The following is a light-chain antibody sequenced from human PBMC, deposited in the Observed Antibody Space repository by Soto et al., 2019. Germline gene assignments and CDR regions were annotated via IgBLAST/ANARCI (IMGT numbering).Light chain of an antibody. CDR1: QSVSSNY. CDR3: QLYGSSRA. J-gene: IGKJ1*01. CDR2: DAS. V-gene: IGKV3-20*01. Sequence: ESVLTQSPGTLSLSPGERATLSCRARQSVSSNYLAWYQQKPGQAPRLLIYDASSRATGIPDRFSGSGSGSDFTLTISRLEPEDFAVYYCQLYGSSRAFGQGTKVEIK.